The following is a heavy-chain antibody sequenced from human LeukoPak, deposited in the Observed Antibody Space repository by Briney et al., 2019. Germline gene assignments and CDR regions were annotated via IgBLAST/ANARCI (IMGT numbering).Heavy chain of an antibody. CDR2: IYYSGST. D-gene: IGHD4-23*01. V-gene: IGHV4-30-4*01. CDR1: GGSISSGDYY. CDR3: ARAEKLRWLHPGVFDI. Sequence: PSETLSLTCTVSGGSISSGDYYWSWIRQPPGKGLEWIGYIYYSGSTYYNPSLKSRVTISVDTSKNQFSLKLSSVTAADTAVYYCARAEKLRWLHPGVFDIWGQGTMVTVSS. J-gene: IGHJ3*02.